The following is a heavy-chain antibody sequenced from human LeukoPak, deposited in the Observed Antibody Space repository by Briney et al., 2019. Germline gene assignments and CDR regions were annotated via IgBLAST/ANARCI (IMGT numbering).Heavy chain of an antibody. CDR2: ISGDGYST. D-gene: IGHD2-15*01. J-gene: IGHJ4*02. CDR1: GFTFRTYV. V-gene: IGHV3-64D*06. Sequence: GGALRLSCSASGFTFRTYVMYWVRQAPGRGLEYVSAISGDGYSTYADSVKGRFTISRDNSKNTLYLRMSSLRAEDTAVYYCVKAQGYCSGGTYYFDYWGQGTLVTVSS. CDR3: VKAQGYCSGGTYYFDY.